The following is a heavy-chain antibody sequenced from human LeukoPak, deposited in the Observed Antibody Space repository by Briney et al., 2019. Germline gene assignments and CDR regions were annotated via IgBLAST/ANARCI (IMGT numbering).Heavy chain of an antibody. CDR2: ISSSSSYI. CDR1: GFTFSSYG. V-gene: IGHV3-21*04. Sequence: GGSLRLSCAASGFTFSSYGMHWVRQAPGKGLEWVSSISSSSSYIYYADSVKGRFTISRDNAKNSLYLQMNSLRAEDTAVYYCARAALSSGYYIYWGQGTLVTVSS. J-gene: IGHJ4*02. D-gene: IGHD3-22*01. CDR3: ARAALSSGYYIY.